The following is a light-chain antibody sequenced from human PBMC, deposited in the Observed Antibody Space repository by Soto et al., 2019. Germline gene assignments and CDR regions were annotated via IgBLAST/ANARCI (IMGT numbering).Light chain of an antibody. V-gene: IGKV3-11*01. CDR3: QHRNNWPWT. Sequence: ESVLTQSPATLSLSPGERATLSCRASQSVTKYLAWYQQKPGQAPRLLIYDASNRATGIPARFSGSGFGTDFTLTISSLEPEDFAVYYCQHRNNWPWTFGQGTNVEIK. J-gene: IGKJ1*01. CDR2: DAS. CDR1: QSVTKY.